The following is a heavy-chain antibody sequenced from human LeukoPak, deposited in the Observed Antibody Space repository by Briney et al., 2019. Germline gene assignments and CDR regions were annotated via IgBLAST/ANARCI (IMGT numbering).Heavy chain of an antibody. D-gene: IGHD3-22*01. CDR3: AKDGGGLIVVTY. J-gene: IGHJ4*02. Sequence: GGPLRLSCAASGFTFSSYSMNWVRQAPGKGLEWVAVISGSGGSTYYADYVKGGFTISRDNSTHPLYLKMNSLRAEHPAIYSCAKDGGGLIVVTYWGQGTLVTVSS. CDR1: GFTFSSYS. CDR2: ISGSGGST. V-gene: IGHV3-23*01.